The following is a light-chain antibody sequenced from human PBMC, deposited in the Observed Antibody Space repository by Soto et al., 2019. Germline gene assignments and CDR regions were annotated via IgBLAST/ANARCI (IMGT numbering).Light chain of an antibody. CDR2: AAS. V-gene: IGKV1-39*01. CDR1: QSISCY. CDR3: QQNYRVTPWT. Sequence: DIQMTQSPSSLSASVGDRITITCRASQSISCYLNWYQHKPGKAPKLMINAASSLERGVQSRFSGGGSGTDFTLNISSLQPDDCATYYFQQNYRVTPWTFGQGTKVEVK. J-gene: IGKJ1*01.